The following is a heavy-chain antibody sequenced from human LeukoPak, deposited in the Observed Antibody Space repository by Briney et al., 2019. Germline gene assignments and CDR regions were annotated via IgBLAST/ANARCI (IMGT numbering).Heavy chain of an antibody. V-gene: IGHV4-59*08. CDR2: VHYSGTN. J-gene: IGHJ4*01. CDR1: GGSISYYF. CDR3: VRQKAVSADFEY. D-gene: IGHD1-26*01. Sequence: PSETLSLTCTVSGGSISYYFWSWFRQSPGKGLEWIGNVHYSGTNTYNPSLESRLSMSVDTSKNQFSLTLNSATAADTAVYYCVRQKAVSADFEYWGQGTLVTDAS.